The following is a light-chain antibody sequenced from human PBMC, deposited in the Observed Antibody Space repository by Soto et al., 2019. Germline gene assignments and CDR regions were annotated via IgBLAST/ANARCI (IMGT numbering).Light chain of an antibody. J-gene: IGLJ2*01. Sequence: QSVLTQPPSASATPGQRITISCXXXXXNIGSNYGYWYQQLPGTAPKLLISRDDERPSGVPDRFSGSKSGTSASLAISGVRSEDEADYFCAAWDDSLRAPVFGGGTKLTVL. V-gene: IGLV1-47*01. CDR2: RDD. CDR1: XXNIGSNY. CDR3: AAWDDSLRAPV.